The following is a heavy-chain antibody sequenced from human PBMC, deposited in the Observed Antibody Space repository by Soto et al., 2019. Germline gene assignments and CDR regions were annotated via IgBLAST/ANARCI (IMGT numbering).Heavy chain of an antibody. CDR3: ATWRSDY. J-gene: IGHJ4*02. Sequence: SQTLSLTCAISGDSVSSNSAAWNWIRHSPSRGLEWLGRTYYGSKWYNDYAVSMRSRITINPGTTKNQFSLQLNSATPEDTAVYYCATWRSDYWGQGTQVTVSS. CDR1: GDSVSSNSAA. V-gene: IGHV6-1*01. CDR2: TYYGSKWYN.